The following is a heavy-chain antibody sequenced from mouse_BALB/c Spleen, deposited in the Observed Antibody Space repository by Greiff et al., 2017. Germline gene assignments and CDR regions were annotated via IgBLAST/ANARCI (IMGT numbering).Heavy chain of an antibody. V-gene: IGHV5-6-3*01. CDR1: GFTFSSYG. CDR3: ASSITTVYFDY. Sequence: EVQLVESGGGLVQPGGSLKLSCAASGFTFSSYGMSWVRQTPDKRLELVATINSNGGSTYYPDSVKGRFTISRDNAKNTLYLQMSSLKSEDTAMYYCASSITTVYFDYWGQGTTLTVSS. CDR2: INSNGGST. J-gene: IGHJ2*01. D-gene: IGHD1-1*01.